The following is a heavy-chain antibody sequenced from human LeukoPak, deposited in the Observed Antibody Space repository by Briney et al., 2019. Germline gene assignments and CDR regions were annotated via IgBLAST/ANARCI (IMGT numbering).Heavy chain of an antibody. CDR3: AKAYSSGWYGRAFDI. Sequence: GGSLRLSCAASGFTFSSYAMHWVRQAPGKGLEWVAVISYDGSNKYYADSVKGRFTISRDNSKNTLYLQMNSLRAEDTAVYYCAKAYSSGWYGRAFDIWGQGTMVTVSS. CDR2: ISYDGSNK. J-gene: IGHJ3*02. CDR1: GFTFSSYA. D-gene: IGHD6-19*01. V-gene: IGHV3-30*04.